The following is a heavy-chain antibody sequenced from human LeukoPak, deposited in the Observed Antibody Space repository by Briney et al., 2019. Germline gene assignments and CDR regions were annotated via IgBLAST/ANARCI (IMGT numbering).Heavy chain of an antibody. D-gene: IGHD6-13*01. Sequence: GGSLRLSCAASGFTFSRYSMNWVRQAPGQGLAWVSSISPSSSSISYADSVKGRFTISRDNANNSVYLQMNSLRPEDTAVYYCVRPGIAAAYHWFDSWGQGTLVTVSS. CDR1: GFTFSRYS. V-gene: IGHV3-21*01. CDR2: ISPSSSSI. CDR3: VRPGIAAAYHWFDS. J-gene: IGHJ5*01.